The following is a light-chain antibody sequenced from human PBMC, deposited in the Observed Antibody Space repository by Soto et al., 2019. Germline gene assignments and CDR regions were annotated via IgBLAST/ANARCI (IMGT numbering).Light chain of an antibody. CDR1: QSVSSY. J-gene: IGKJ5*01. Sequence: EIVLTIAPATLSLSPWERATLSCRASQSVSSYLAWYQQKPGQAPRLLIYDASNRATGIPARFSGSGSGTDFTLTISSLEPEDFAVYYCQQRSNWPSITFGQGTRLEIK. CDR3: QQRSNWPSIT. CDR2: DAS. V-gene: IGKV3-11*01.